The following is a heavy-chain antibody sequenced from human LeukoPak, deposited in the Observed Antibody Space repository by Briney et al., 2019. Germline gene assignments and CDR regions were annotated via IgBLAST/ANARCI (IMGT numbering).Heavy chain of an antibody. J-gene: IGHJ4*02. D-gene: IGHD3-16*02. Sequence: PGGSLRLSCAASGFTFSNAWMNWVRQAPGKGLEWVGRIKSKTDGGTTDYAAPVKGRFTISRDDSKNTLYVQMNSLKTEDTAVYYCTTVVDYDYVWGSYRLRGSFDYWGQGTLVTVSS. CDR1: GFTFSNAW. V-gene: IGHV3-15*07. CDR2: IKSKTDGGTT. CDR3: TTVVDYDYVWGSYRLRGSFDY.